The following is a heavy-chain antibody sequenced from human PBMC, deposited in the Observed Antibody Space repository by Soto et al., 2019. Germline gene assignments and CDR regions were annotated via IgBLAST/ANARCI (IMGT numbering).Heavy chain of an antibody. J-gene: IGHJ5*02. V-gene: IGHV4-59*12. CDR3: AREGDIVVVVAATGWFDP. D-gene: IGHD2-15*01. CDR1: GGSISSYY. CDR2: IYYSGST. Sequence: PSETLSLTCTVSGGSISSYYWSWIRQPPGKGLEWIGYIYYSGSTNYNPSLKSRVTISVDTSKNQFSLKLSSVTAADTAVYYCAREGDIVVVVAATGWFDPWGQGTLVTVSS.